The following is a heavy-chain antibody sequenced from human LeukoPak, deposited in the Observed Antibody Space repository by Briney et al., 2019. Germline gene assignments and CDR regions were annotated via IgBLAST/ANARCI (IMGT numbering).Heavy chain of an antibody. V-gene: IGHV3-23*01. CDR2: ISGSGGST. D-gene: IGHD2-15*01. Sequence: GGSLRLSCAASGSTFSSYAMSWVRQAPGKGLEWVSAISGSGGSTYYADSVKGRFTISRDNSKNTLYLQMNSLRAEDTAVYYCAKDTVSTGYCSGGSCYPGPYYWGQGTLVTVSS. CDR1: GSTFSSYA. CDR3: AKDTVSTGYCSGGSCYPGPYY. J-gene: IGHJ4*02.